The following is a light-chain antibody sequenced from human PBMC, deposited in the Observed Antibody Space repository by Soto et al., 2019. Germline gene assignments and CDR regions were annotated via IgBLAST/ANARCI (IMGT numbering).Light chain of an antibody. V-gene: IGLV1-47*01. J-gene: IGLJ1*01. Sequence: QSVLTQPPSASGTPGQRVAIFCSGSSSNIGSDYVNWYQHLPGTAPKLLIYRNNQRPSGVPDRFSGSKSGTSASLAISGLRSEDEADYYCAEWDDSLSGYVFGTGTKVTVL. CDR2: RNN. CDR3: AEWDDSLSGYV. CDR1: SSNIGSDY.